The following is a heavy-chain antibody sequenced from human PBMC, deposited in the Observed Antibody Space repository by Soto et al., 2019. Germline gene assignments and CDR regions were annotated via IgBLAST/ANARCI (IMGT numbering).Heavy chain of an antibody. D-gene: IGHD6-13*01. Sequence: GSLRLSCAASGFTFSSYAMSWVRQAPGKGLEWVSAISGSGGSTYYADSVKGRFTISRDNSKNTLYLQMNSLRAEDTAVYYCARLQQLATNFDYWGQGTLVTVSS. CDR2: ISGSGGST. CDR1: GFTFSSYA. J-gene: IGHJ4*02. V-gene: IGHV3-23*01. CDR3: ARLQQLATNFDY.